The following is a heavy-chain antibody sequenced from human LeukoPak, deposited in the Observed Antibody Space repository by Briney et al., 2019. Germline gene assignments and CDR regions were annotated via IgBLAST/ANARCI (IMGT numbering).Heavy chain of an antibody. CDR2: IYYSGST. CDR3: AGETSIAVAGTGTSY. Sequence: SETLSLTCTVSGGSISSSGYYWGWIRQPPGKGLEWIGSIYYSGSTYYNPSLKSRVTISVDTSKNQFSLKLSSVTAADTAVYYCAGETSIAVAGTGTSYWGQGTLVTVSS. J-gene: IGHJ4*02. D-gene: IGHD6-19*01. CDR1: GGSISSSGYY. V-gene: IGHV4-39*07.